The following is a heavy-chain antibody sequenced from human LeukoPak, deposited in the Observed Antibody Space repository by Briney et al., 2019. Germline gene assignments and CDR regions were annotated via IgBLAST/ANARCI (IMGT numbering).Heavy chain of an antibody. CDR2: ISGDGGST. Sequence: PGGSLRLSCAASGFTFDDYAMHWVRQAPGEGLEWVSLISGDGGSTYYADSVKGRFTISRDNSKNSLYLQMNSLRTEDTALYYCAKDIGQGGGRRYYDSSGYYPYWGQGTLVTVSS. CDR3: AKDIGQGGGRRYYDSSGYYPY. CDR1: GFTFDDYA. D-gene: IGHD3-22*01. V-gene: IGHV3-43*02. J-gene: IGHJ4*02.